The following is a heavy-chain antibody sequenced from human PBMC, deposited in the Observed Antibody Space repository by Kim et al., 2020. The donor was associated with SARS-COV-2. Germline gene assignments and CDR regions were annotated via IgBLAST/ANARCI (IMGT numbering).Heavy chain of an antibody. J-gene: IGHJ4*02. Sequence: SETLSLTCTVSGGSISSSSYYWGWIRQPPGKGLEWIGSIYYSGSTYYNPSLKSRVTISVDTSKNQFSLKLSSVTAADTAVYYCARESGWLDYWGQGTLVTVSS. CDR1: GGSISSSSYY. CDR2: IYYSGST. D-gene: IGHD6-19*01. CDR3: ARESGWLDY. V-gene: IGHV4-39*07.